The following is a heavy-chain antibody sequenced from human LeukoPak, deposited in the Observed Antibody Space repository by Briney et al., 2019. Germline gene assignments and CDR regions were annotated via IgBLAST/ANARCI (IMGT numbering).Heavy chain of an antibody. V-gene: IGHV3-21*01. CDR2: ISSSSGYI. D-gene: IGHD5-24*01. CDR3: ARSPDVWLHSDY. CDR1: GFTFSSYS. Sequence: SGGSLRLSCAASGFTFSSYSMNWVRQAPGEGLEWVSSISSSSGYIYYADSVKGRFTISRDNAKNSLFLQMNSLRAEDTAVYYCARSPDVWLHSDYWGQGTLVTVPS. J-gene: IGHJ4*02.